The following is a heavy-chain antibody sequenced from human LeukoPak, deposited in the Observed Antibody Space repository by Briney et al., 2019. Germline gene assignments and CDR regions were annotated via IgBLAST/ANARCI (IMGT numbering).Heavy chain of an antibody. CDR3: ARVRAYDTSGFYYDYFDY. D-gene: IGHD3-22*01. J-gene: IGHJ4*02. Sequence: GRSLRLSCVASGFTFSSYEMNWVRQAPGPGLEWVSYISSFGTSRYYADSVKGRFTISRDNAKNSLYLQMKSLRVEDTAIYYCARVRAYDTSGFYYDYFDYWGQGTLVTVSS. CDR2: ISSFGTSR. CDR1: GFTFSSYE. V-gene: IGHV3-48*03.